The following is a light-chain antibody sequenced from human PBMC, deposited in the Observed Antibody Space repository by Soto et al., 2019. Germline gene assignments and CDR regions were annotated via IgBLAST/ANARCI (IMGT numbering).Light chain of an antibody. CDR3: QKYNGAPWT. CDR1: QGIHNY. V-gene: IGKV1-27*01. J-gene: IGKJ1*01. Sequence: NKVTKSPSSLSASIGDRVTISCRASQGIHNYLAWYQHKPGKVPRLLIYAASALQSGVPSRFSASGSGTDFTLTISSLQPEDIGTYYCQKYNGAPWTFGQGTKVDIK. CDR2: AAS.